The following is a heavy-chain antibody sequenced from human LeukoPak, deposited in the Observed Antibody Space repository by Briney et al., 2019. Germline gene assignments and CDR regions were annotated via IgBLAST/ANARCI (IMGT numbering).Heavy chain of an antibody. D-gene: IGHD3-22*01. J-gene: IGHJ4*02. CDR3: ARIDSSGYLIDY. Sequence: GGSVRVSCAASGFTFSSYSMRWVRQAPGKGLEWVSSISSSSSYIYYADSVKGRFTISRDNAKNSLYLQMNSLRAEDTAVYYCARIDSSGYLIDYWGQGTLVTVSS. V-gene: IGHV3-21*01. CDR1: GFTFSSYS. CDR2: ISSSSSYI.